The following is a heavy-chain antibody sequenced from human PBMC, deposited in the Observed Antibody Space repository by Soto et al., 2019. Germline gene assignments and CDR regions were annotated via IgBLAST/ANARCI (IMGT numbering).Heavy chain of an antibody. CDR2: ISYDGSNK. V-gene: IGHV3-30-3*01. Sequence: GGSLRLSCAASGFTFSSYAMHWVRQAPGKGLEWVAVISYDGSNKYYADSVKGRFTISRDNSKNTLYLQMNSLRAEDTAVYYCARAPKSPWYLSNFDYWGQGTLVTVSS. CDR3: ARAPKSPWYLSNFDY. J-gene: IGHJ4*02. D-gene: IGHD6-13*01. CDR1: GFTFSSYA.